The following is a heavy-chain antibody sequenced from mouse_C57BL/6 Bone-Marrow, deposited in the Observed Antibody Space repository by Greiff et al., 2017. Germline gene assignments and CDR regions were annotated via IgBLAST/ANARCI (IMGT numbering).Heavy chain of an antibody. Sequence: VQLQQSGPELVKPGASVKISCKASGYAFSSSWMNWVKQRPGKGLEWIGRIYPGDGDTNYNGKFKGKATLTADKSSSTAYMQLSSLTSEDSAVYFCAGWRLLRVCGTGTTVTVSS. CDR1: GYAFSSSW. CDR2: IYPGDGDT. J-gene: IGHJ1*03. CDR3: AGWRLLRV. V-gene: IGHV1-82*01.